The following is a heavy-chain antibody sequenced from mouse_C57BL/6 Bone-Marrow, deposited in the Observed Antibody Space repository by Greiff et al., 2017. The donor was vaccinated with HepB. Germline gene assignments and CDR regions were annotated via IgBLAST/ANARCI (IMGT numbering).Heavy chain of an antibody. J-gene: IGHJ3*01. Sequence: QVRLQQSGAEFVKPGASVKLSCKASGYTFTSYWMQWVKQRPGQGLEWIGEIDPSDSYINYNQKFKGKATLTVDTSSSTAYMQLSSLTSEDSAVYYCARWASLLSWFAYWGQGTLVTVSA. V-gene: IGHV1-50*01. CDR3: ARWASLLSWFAY. CDR1: GYTFTSYW. D-gene: IGHD1-1*01. CDR2: IDPSDSYI.